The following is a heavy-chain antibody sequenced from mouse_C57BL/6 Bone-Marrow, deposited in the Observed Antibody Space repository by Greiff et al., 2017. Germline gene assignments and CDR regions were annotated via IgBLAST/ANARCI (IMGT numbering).Heavy chain of an antibody. Sequence: QVQLQQPGAELVKPGASVKLSCKASGYTFTSYWMHWVKQRPGQGLEWIGMIHPNSGSTNYNETFKSKATLTVEKSSSTAYMQLSSLTSEDSAVYYCAKETTVVATKYAMDYWGQGTSVTVSS. CDR3: AKETTVVATKYAMDY. J-gene: IGHJ4*01. CDR1: GYTFTSYW. D-gene: IGHD1-1*01. CDR2: IHPNSGST. V-gene: IGHV1-64*01.